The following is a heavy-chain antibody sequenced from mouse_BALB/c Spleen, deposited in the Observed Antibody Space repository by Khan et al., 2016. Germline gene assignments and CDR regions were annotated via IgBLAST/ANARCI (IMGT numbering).Heavy chain of an antibody. D-gene: IGHD1-1*01. CDR1: DYSITSDYA. J-gene: IGHJ2*01. CDR3: ARDYYGSSYFDY. V-gene: IGHV3-2*02. CDR2: INYSGST. Sequence: EVQLQESGPGLVKPSQSLSLTCTVTDYSITSDYAWNWIRQFPGNRLEWMGFINYSGSTSYNPSLKSRISITRDTSKNQFFLQLISVTTEDTVTYYCARDYYGSSYFDYWGQGTTLTVSS.